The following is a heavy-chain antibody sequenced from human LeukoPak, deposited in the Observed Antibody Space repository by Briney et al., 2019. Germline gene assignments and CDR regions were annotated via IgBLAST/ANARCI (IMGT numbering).Heavy chain of an antibody. CDR2: IYYSGST. CDR1: GGSMSNFY. V-gene: IGHV4-59*08. CDR3: ARSLYCSSVNCPTQTWFDP. J-gene: IGHJ5*02. Sequence: PSKTLSLSCTVTGGSMSNFYWTWIRQPPGKGLEWIAHIYYSGSTNYNPSLKSRVTISIDTSKNQFSLKLSSVTAADTAVYYCARSLYCSSVNCPTQTWFDPWGQGTLVSVSS. D-gene: IGHD2-2*01.